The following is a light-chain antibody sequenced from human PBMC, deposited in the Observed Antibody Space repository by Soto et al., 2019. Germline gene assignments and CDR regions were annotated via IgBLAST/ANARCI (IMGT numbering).Light chain of an antibody. CDR2: GTS. CDR1: QSVSSSY. J-gene: IGKJ3*01. Sequence: EIVLTQSPATLSLSPGERATLSCRASQSVSSSYLAWYQQKPGQAPRLLIYGTSSRATGIPDRFSGSGSGTDFTLTISRLEPEDFAVYYCQQYGSSPLFGPGTKVDI. V-gene: IGKV3-20*01. CDR3: QQYGSSPL.